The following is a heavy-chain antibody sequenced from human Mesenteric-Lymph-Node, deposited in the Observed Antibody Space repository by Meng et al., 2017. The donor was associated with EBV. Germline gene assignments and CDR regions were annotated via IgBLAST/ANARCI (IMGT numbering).Heavy chain of an antibody. CDR3: AGGDYVNQFNY. CDR2: VHHSGLT. D-gene: IGHD4-17*01. J-gene: IGHJ4*02. Sequence: QQQLQASGSGLVKPSQTLSLTCTVSGGSVNSGGYSWSWIRQSPEKGLEWIGYVHHSGLTYYNPSLETRVIISLERSKNQFSLKLTSVTAADTAVYYCAGGDYVNQFNYWGQGTLVTVSS. CDR1: GGSVNSGGYS. V-gene: IGHV4-30-2*06.